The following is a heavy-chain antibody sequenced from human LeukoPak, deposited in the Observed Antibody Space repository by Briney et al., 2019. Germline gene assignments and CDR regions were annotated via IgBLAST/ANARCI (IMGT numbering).Heavy chain of an antibody. CDR1: GYSFTSYW. Sequence: GASLKISCKGSGYSFTSYWISWVRRMPGKGLEWMGRIDPSDSYTNYSPSFQGHVTISADKSISTAYLQWSSLKASDTAMYYCAATFIAVAGTNYYYYGMDVWGQGTTVTVSS. V-gene: IGHV5-10-1*01. CDR3: AATFIAVAGTNYYYYGMDV. CDR2: IDPSDSYT. J-gene: IGHJ6*02. D-gene: IGHD6-19*01.